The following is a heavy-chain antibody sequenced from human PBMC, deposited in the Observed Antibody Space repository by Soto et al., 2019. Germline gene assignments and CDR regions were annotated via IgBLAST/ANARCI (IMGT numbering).Heavy chain of an antibody. D-gene: IGHD3-3*01. CDR2: ISSSSSTI. CDR3: ARDTEWLSYYFDS. V-gene: IGHV3-48*02. J-gene: IGHJ4*02. CDR1: GFTFSSYS. Sequence: EVQLVESGGGLVQPGGSLRLSCAASGFTFSSYSMSWVRQAPGKGLEWVSYISSSSSTIYYADSVKGRFTISRDNPKNPLYLQLNALKDENTAVISCARDTEWLSYYFDSGGQATLVTVSS.